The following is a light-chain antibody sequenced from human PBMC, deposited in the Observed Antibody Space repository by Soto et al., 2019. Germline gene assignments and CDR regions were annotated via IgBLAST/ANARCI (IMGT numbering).Light chain of an antibody. CDR1: SGHSTYA. CDR2: LDSDGSH. Sequence: QLVLTQSPSASASLGASVKLTCTLSSGHSTYAIAWHQQQPEKGPRYLMKLDSDGSHSKGDGIPDRFSGSSSGAERYLTISSLQSEDEADYYCQTWATVPDCVFGRGTKLTVL. J-gene: IGLJ3*02. CDR3: QTWATVPDCV. V-gene: IGLV4-69*01.